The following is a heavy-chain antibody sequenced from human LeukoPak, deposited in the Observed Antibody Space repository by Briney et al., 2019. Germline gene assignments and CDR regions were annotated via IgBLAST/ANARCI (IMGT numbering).Heavy chain of an antibody. CDR1: GFRFSDYL. Sequence: GGSLRLSCAASGFRFSDYLMHWVRQAPGERPMWVSRINTDGSVIDYADFVKGRFTMSRDNAQNTLSLQMTSLRVEDGAVYYCAPEIIRYNHPLREFDSWGHGTLVTVSS. J-gene: IGHJ5*01. CDR2: INTDGSVI. D-gene: IGHD1-1*01. CDR3: APEIIRYNHPLREFDS. V-gene: IGHV3-74*01.